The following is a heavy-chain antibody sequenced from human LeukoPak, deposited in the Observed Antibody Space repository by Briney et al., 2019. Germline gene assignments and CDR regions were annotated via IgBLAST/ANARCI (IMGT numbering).Heavy chain of an antibody. V-gene: IGHV3-74*01. Sequence: GGSLRLSCAGSGFSFSYHWMHWVRQAPGKGLVWVSRINSDGSSTNYADSVKGRFTISRDNARHTLYLQMSSLSAEDTAVYYCARGAYYYEDWGQGTLVTVSS. CDR3: ARGAYYYED. CDR1: GFSFSYHW. CDR2: INSDGSST. J-gene: IGHJ4*02. D-gene: IGHD3-22*01.